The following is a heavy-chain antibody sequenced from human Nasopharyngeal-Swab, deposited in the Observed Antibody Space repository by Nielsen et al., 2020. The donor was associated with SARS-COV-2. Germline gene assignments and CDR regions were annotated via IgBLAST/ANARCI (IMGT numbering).Heavy chain of an antibody. J-gene: IGHJ6*02. CDR2: ISGDSDST. V-gene: IGHV3-23*01. CDR1: GFTFSNFA. CDR3: ARQGPHYYYYGMDV. Sequence: GGSLRLSCAASGFTFSNFAMSWVRQAPGKGLEWVSVISGDSDSTYYTDSVRGRFTISRDNSKNTLNLQMNNLRAEDTAVYYCARQGPHYYYYGMDVWGQGTTVTVSS.